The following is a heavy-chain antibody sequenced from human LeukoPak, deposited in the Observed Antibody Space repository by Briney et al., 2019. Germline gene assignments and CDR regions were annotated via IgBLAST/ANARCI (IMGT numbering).Heavy chain of an antibody. CDR1: GGSISSSSYY. CDR2: IYYSGST. J-gene: IGHJ6*02. D-gene: IGHD2-8*01. CDR3: ARIGGCTNGVCYFPQYYYYGMDV. Sequence: SETLSLTCTVSGGSISSSSYYWGWIRQPPGKGLEWIGSIYYSGSTYYNPSLKSRVTISVDTSKNQFSLKLSSVTAADTAVYYCARIGGCTNGVCYFPQYYYYGMDVWGQGTTVTVSS. V-gene: IGHV4-39*01.